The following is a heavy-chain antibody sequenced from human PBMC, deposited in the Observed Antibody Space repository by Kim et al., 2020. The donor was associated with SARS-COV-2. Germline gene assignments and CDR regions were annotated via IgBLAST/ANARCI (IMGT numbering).Heavy chain of an antibody. J-gene: IGHJ4*02. D-gene: IGHD6-19*01. CDR2: ISYDGSNK. Sequence: GGSLRLSCAASGFTFSSYGMHWVRQAPGKGLEWVAVISYDGSNKYYADSVKGRFTISRDNSKNTLYLQMNSLRAEDTAVYYCAKDSSGWYVGYWGPGTLVTVS. V-gene: IGHV3-30*18. CDR1: GFTFSSYG. CDR3: AKDSSGWYVGY.